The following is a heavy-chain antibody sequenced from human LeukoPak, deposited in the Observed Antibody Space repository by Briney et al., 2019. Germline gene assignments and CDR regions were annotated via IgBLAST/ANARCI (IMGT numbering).Heavy chain of an antibody. D-gene: IGHD2-2*01. J-gene: IGHJ4*02. CDR1: GGSIRNSY. CDR2: IYHSGST. Sequence: PSETLSLTCTVSGGSIRNSYWSWIRQPPGKGLEWIAYIYHSGSTNYNPSLKSRVTISLDTSQNQFSLRLSSVTAADTAVYYCARRDCSRTTCPIDSWGQGTLVTVSS. V-gene: IGHV4-59*01. CDR3: ARRDCSRTTCPIDS.